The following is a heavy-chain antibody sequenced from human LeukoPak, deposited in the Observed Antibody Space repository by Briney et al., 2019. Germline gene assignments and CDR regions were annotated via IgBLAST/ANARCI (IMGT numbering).Heavy chain of an antibody. CDR1: GISLSNYA. CDR3: AKRGVVIRGILVIGYHQEAYHYDF. V-gene: IGHV3-23*01. D-gene: IGHD3-10*01. CDR2: ISERGGST. Sequence: GGSLRLSCVVSGISLSNYAMTWVRQAPGKGLEWVSYISERGGSTTYAASVKVRFNISRDTSLNTLYLQMNNLRAEDTAVYFCAKRGVVIRGILVIGYHQEAYHYDFWGQGVLVTVSS. J-gene: IGHJ4*02.